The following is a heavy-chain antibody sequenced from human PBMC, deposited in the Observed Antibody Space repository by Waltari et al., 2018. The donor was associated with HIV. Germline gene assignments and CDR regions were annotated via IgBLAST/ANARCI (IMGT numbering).Heavy chain of an antibody. J-gene: IGHJ1*01. CDR2: IEHSGST. D-gene: IGHD3-3*01. Sequence: QVQLQQWGTGLLMPSETLSLTCAVYGGSFTAYYLPWLRPSPGNGLEWIGEIEHSGSTHYNPSLKSRVTISVDASKNQFSLELASVTAADTGLYYCARGPHTSIFGVVKCFQPWGQGTRVIVSS. CDR3: ARGPHTSIFGVVKCFQP. V-gene: IGHV4-34*02. CDR1: GGSFTAYY.